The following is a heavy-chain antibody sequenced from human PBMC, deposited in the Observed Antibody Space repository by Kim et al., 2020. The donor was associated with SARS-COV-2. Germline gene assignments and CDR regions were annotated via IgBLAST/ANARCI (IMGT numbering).Heavy chain of an antibody. V-gene: IGHV3-21*01. Sequence: GGSLRLSCAASGFIFSDYTINWVRQAPGKGLEWVSSISSTKTYIYYADSVKGRFTISRDNAKNSLYLQMNSLRVDDTAVYYCARGFQLPPPDYRGQGNL. D-gene: IGHD2-2*01. CDR2: ISSTKTYI. CDR3: ARGFQLPPPDY. CDR1: GFIFSDYT. J-gene: IGHJ4*02.